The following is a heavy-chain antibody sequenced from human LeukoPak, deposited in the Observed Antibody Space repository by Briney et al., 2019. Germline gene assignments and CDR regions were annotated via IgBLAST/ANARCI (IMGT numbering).Heavy chain of an antibody. Sequence: SETLSLTCTVSGGSISSYYWNWIRQPAGKGLEWIGRIYTSGSTNYNPSLKSRVTISVDTSKNQFSLKLSSVTAADTAVYYCAREQSITIFGVVIRSGNWFDPWGQGTLVTVSS. J-gene: IGHJ5*02. D-gene: IGHD3-3*01. CDR2: IYTSGST. CDR3: AREQSITIFGVVIRSGNWFDP. CDR1: GGSISSYY. V-gene: IGHV4-4*07.